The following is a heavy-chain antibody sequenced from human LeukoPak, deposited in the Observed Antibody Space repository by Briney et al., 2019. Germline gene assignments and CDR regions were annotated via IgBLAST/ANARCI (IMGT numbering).Heavy chain of an antibody. CDR2: IYSSSDYI. CDR1: GFIFSDFY. Sequence: GGSLRLSCAGSGFIFSDFYMSWIRQAPGKGLEWVSLIYSSSDYIYYADSVKGRFTISRDNAKNSLYLQMNSLRAEDTAVYYCARVKGPQIRGSYCDYWGQGTLVTVSS. J-gene: IGHJ4*02. V-gene: IGHV3-11*01. D-gene: IGHD3-16*01. CDR3: ARVKGPQIRGSYCDY.